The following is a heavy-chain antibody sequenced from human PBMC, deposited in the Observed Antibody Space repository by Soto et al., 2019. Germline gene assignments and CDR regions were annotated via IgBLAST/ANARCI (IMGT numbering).Heavy chain of an antibody. J-gene: IGHJ4*02. D-gene: IGHD3-16*02. Sequence: GGSLRLSCAASGFTFSNYGMHWVRQAPGKGLEWVAVISYDGSKKYYADSVKGRFTISRDNSKNTLYLQMNSLRAEDTAVYYCATGLELLLMGNFDSWGQGTLVTVSS. CDR2: ISYDGSKK. CDR1: GFTFSNYG. V-gene: IGHV3-30*03. CDR3: ATGLELLLMGNFDS.